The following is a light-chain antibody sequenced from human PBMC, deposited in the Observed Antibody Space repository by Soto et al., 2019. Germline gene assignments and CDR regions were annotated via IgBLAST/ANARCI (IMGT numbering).Light chain of an antibody. CDR2: DAS. J-gene: IGKJ1*01. CDR3: QQYHSYWT. Sequence: DIQMTQPPSSLSASVGDRVTITCRDSQNIRSRLAWFQQKPGKAPKLLIYDASSLESGVPQRFSGSGSGTEFTLTISSLQTDDFSTYYCQQYHSYWTFGQGTKVDIK. V-gene: IGKV1-5*01. CDR1: QNIRSR.